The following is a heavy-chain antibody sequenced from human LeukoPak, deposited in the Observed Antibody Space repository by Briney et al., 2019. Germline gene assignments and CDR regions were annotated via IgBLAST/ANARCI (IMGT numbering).Heavy chain of an antibody. CDR2: IYPGDSET. D-gene: IGHD6-19*01. J-gene: IGHJ4*02. V-gene: IGHV5-51*01. CDR1: GYIFTSYW. Sequence: GESLKISCKGSGYIFTSYWIGWVRQMPGKGLEWMGIIYPGDSETRYSPSFQGQVTISADKSISTAYLQWSSLKASDTAMYYCARTGYASAWYVGSFDYWGQGTLVTVSS. CDR3: ARTGYASAWYVGSFDY.